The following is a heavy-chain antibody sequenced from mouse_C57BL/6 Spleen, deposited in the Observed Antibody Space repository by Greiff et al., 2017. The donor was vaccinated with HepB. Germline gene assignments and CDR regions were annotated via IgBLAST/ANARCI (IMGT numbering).Heavy chain of an antibody. Sequence: VKVVESGPGLVAPSQSLSITCTVSGFSLTSYGVSWVRQPPGKGLEWLGVIWGDGSTNYHSALISRLSISKDNSKSQVFLKLNSLQTDDTATYYCAKTAQAQYYYAMDYWGQGTSVTVSS. D-gene: IGHD3-2*02. CDR3: AKTAQAQYYYAMDY. J-gene: IGHJ4*01. CDR2: IWGDGST. V-gene: IGHV2-3*01. CDR1: GFSLTSYG.